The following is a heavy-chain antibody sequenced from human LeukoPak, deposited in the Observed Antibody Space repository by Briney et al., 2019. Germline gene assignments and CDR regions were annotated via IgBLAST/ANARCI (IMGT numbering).Heavy chain of an antibody. J-gene: IGHJ4*02. D-gene: IGHD6-19*01. CDR3: AREASSGWHIDY. CDR2: IIPIFGTA. CDR1: GYTFTSYA. Sequence: GASVKVSCKASGYTFTSYAISWVRQAPGQGLEWMGGIIPIFGTANYAQKFQGRVTITTDESTSTAYMELSSLRSADTAVYYCAREASSGWHIDYWGQGTLVTVSS. V-gene: IGHV1-69*05.